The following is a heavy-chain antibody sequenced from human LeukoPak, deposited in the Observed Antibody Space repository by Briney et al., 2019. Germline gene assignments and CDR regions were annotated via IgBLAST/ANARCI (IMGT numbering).Heavy chain of an antibody. V-gene: IGHV4-39*01. J-gene: IGHJ4*02. D-gene: IGHD1-1*01. Sequence: SETLSLTCTVSGGSISSSNYYWGWIRQPAGKGLEWIGRIYTSGSTYYNPSLKSRVTISVDTSKNQFSLKLSSVTAADTAVYYCARLGPAHKKRNWNDVRTAIDYWGQGTLVTVSS. CDR3: ARLGPAHKKRNWNDVRTAIDY. CDR2: IYTSGST. CDR1: GGSISSSNYY.